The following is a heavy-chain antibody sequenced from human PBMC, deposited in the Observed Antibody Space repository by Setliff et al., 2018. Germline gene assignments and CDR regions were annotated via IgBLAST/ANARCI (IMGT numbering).Heavy chain of an antibody. J-gene: IGHJ5*02. CDR3: ARDRITYYYGSGAGNWFDP. CDR1: GYTFTGYG. CDR2: ISPNNAKT. D-gene: IGHD3-10*01. Sequence: GASVKVSCKTSGYTFTGYGITWVRQAPGQGLEYMGWISPNNAKTDYAQKFRGKVALTTDTSTSTAYMELRSLRSDDTAVYYCARDRITYYYGSGAGNWFDPWGQGTLVTVSS. V-gene: IGHV1-18*01.